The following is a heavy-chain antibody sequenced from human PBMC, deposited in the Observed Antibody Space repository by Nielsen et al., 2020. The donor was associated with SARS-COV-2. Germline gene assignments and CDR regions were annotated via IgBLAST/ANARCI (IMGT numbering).Heavy chain of an antibody. Sequence: GGSLTLSCAASGFTFSTYWIHWVRQAPGKGLAWVSRIKSDGSGTIYADSVEGRFTISRDNAKNTLYLQMNSLRAEDTAVYYCARDFGYCRGGTCNYYGMDVWGQGTTVTVSS. J-gene: IGHJ6*02. CDR1: GFTFSTYW. CDR3: ARDFGYCRGGTCNYYGMDV. D-gene: IGHD2-15*01. CDR2: IKSDGSGT. V-gene: IGHV3-74*01.